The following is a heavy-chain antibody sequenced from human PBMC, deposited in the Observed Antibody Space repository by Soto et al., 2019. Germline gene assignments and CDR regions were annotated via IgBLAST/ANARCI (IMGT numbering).Heavy chain of an antibody. CDR3: AKFMQAYWNYGSHHI. D-gene: IGHD1-1*01. CDR1: GFTFSDYY. Sequence: GGSLRLSCAASGFTFSDYYMTWIRQAPGKGLEWVSYIDNSGTIKYYADSVKGRFTISRDNTKNSLYLQMNSLRAEDTALYYCAKFMQAYWNYGSHHICCQGTMLTVS. V-gene: IGHV3-11*01. J-gene: IGHJ3*02. CDR2: IDNSGTIK.